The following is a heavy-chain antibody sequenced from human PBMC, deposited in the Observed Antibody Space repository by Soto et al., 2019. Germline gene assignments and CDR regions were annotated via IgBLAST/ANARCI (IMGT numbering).Heavy chain of an antibody. V-gene: IGHV1-8*01. CDR3: ARGLKMLRVFGLKTYYYYYMDV. CDR1: GYTFTSYD. D-gene: IGHD3-10*01. J-gene: IGHJ6*03. CDR2: MNPNSGDT. Sequence: QVHLVQSGAEVKKPGASVKVSCKASGYTFTSYDINWVRQVAGQGLEWMGWMNPNSGDTAYAQEFQGRVTMSRNTSIIIAYMELSSLRPADTAVYYCARGLKMLRVFGLKTYYYYYMDVWGKWTTVTLSS.